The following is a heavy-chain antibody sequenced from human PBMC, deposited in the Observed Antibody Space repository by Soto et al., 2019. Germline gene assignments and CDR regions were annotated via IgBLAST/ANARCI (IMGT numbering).Heavy chain of an antibody. J-gene: IGHJ5*02. V-gene: IGHV1-3*01. Sequence: ASVKVSCKASGYTFTNYAMHWVRQAPGQRLEWMGWINAGNGNTKYSQKFQGRVTITRDTSASTAYMELRSLRSDDTAVYYCASSAPYYYDSSGYFDPWGQGALVTVSS. CDR3: ASSAPYYYDSSGYFDP. CDR1: GYTFTNYA. CDR2: INAGNGNT. D-gene: IGHD3-22*01.